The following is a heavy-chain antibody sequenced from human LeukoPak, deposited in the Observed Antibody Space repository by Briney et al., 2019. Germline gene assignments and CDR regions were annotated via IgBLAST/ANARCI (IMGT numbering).Heavy chain of an antibody. CDR2: IFTRGTT. J-gene: IGHJ3*02. CDR3: ARDLGSGWYYAFDI. Sequence: PSETLSLTCTVSGGSINSGSYYWRWIRQPAGKGLEWIGRIFTRGTTTYNPSLKSRVTISVDTSNNQFSLKLNSVTAADTAVYYCARDLGSGWYYAFDIWGQGTMVTVSS. D-gene: IGHD6-19*01. CDR1: GGSINSGSYY. V-gene: IGHV4-61*02.